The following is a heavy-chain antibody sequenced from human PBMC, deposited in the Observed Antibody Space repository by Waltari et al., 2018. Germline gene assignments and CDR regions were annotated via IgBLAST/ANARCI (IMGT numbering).Heavy chain of an antibody. CDR2: ITGSGGNT. J-gene: IGHJ4*02. D-gene: IGHD5-12*01. CDR3: AKVPKDGYNHYFDY. CDR1: GFTFSTYA. V-gene: IGHV3-23*01. Sequence: EVQLLESGGDLLQPGGSLRLSCAASGFTFSTYAMSWVRQAPGKGLEWVSSITGSGGNTYYAPSVRGRFTISRDNSKNTLSLQMNSLRAEDTAIYYCAKVPKDGYNHYFDYWGQGTLVTVSS.